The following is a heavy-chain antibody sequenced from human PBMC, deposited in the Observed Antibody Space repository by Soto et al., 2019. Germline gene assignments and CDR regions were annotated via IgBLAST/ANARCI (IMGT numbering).Heavy chain of an antibody. J-gene: IGHJ4*02. CDR2: IIPVFGAA. CDR3: ARDRLGDRYSSTFYYFLDC. Sequence: SVKVSCKASGGTFSNYAISWVRQAPGQGLEWMGGIIPVFGAASYAQKFQARVTITADESTSTAYMELSSLTSEDTALYYCARDRLGDRYSSTFYYFLDCWGQGTLVTFSS. D-gene: IGHD3-22*01. V-gene: IGHV1-69*13. CDR1: GGTFSNYA.